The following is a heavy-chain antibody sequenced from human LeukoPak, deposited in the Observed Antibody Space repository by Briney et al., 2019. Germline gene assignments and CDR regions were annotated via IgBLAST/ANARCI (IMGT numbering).Heavy chain of an antibody. J-gene: IGHJ4*02. CDR1: GFTVSSKY. V-gene: IGHV3-66*01. CDR3: AMCSSAWYAVY. Sequence: GGSLRLSCAASGFTVSSKYMGWVRQAPGKGLEWVSVIHPGGTIYYAASVKGTFTISRDNSKNTLYLEMNTRRVEDTAVYYCAMCSSAWYAVYWGQGTLVTVSS. D-gene: IGHD6-19*01. CDR2: IHPGGTI.